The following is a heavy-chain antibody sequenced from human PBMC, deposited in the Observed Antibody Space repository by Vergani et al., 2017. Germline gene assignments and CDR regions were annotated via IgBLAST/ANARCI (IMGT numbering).Heavy chain of an antibody. Sequence: QVQLVQSGAEVKKPGASVKVSCKASGYTFTSYYMHWVRQAPGQGLEWMGIINPSGGSTSYAQKFQGRVTMTRDTSTSTVYLELSSLRSEDTAVYYCTRRYGGAARPLYYYYGMDVWGQGTTVTVSS. J-gene: IGHJ6*02. V-gene: IGHV1-46*03. CDR1: GYTFTSYY. CDR3: TRRYGGAARPLYYYYGMDV. D-gene: IGHD6-6*01. CDR2: INPSGGST.